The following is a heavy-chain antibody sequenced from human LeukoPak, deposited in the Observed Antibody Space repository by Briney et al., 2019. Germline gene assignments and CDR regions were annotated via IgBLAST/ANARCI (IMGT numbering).Heavy chain of an antibody. D-gene: IGHD3-22*01. CDR1: GFTFSSYG. J-gene: IGHJ4*02. CDR3: ASGGYYYDSSVYSTVDY. Sequence: GGSLRLSCAASGFTFSSYGMHWVRQAPGKGLEWVAVIWYDGSNKYYADSVKGRFTISRDNSKNTLYLQMNSLRAEDTAVYYCASGGYYYDSSVYSTVDYWGQGTLVTVSS. V-gene: IGHV3-33*01. CDR2: IWYDGSNK.